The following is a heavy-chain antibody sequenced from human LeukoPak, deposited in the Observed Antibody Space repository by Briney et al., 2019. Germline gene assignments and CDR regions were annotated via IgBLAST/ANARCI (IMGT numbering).Heavy chain of an antibody. Sequence: GESLKISCKGSGYSFTSYWIGWVRQMSGKGLEWMGIIYPGDSDTTYSPSFQGQVTISADKSINTAYLQWGSLKASDTAMYYCARHSDAAMVVDYWGQGTLVTVSS. CDR1: GYSFTSYW. CDR2: IYPGDSDT. V-gene: IGHV5-51*01. CDR3: ARHSDAAMVVDY. J-gene: IGHJ4*02. D-gene: IGHD5-18*01.